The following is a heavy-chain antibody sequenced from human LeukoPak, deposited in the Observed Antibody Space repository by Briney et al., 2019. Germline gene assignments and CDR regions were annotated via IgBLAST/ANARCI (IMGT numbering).Heavy chain of an antibody. J-gene: IGHJ4*02. CDR2: IYTSGNT. V-gene: IGHV4-4*07. CDR3: ARATPHGGGTLYYFDY. Sequence: SETLSLTCTVSGGSISGYSWSWIRQPAGKGLEWLGHIYTSGNTNYNPSLKSRVTISVDTSKNQFSLKLSSVTAADTAVYYCARATPHGGGTLYYFDYWGQGTLVTVSP. CDR1: GGSISGYS. D-gene: IGHD4-23*01.